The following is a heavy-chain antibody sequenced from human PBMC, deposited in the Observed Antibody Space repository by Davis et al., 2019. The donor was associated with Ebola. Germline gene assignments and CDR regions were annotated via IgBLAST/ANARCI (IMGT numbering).Heavy chain of an antibody. CDR3: ARTGYCSGGSCYFLGYDAFDI. CDR2: IYSGGST. CDR1: GFTVSSNY. Sequence: GGSLRLSCAASGFTVSSNYMSWVRQAPGKGLEWVSVIYSGGSTYYADSVKGRFTISRDNAKNSLYLQMNSLRDEDTAVYYCARTGYCSGGSCYFLGYDAFDIWGQGTMVTVSS. J-gene: IGHJ3*02. D-gene: IGHD2-15*01. V-gene: IGHV3-53*01.